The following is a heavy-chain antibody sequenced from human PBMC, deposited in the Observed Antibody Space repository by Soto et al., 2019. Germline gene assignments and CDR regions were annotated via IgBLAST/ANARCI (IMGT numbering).Heavy chain of an antibody. Sequence: GSLRLSCAASGFTFSSYAMSWVRQAPGKGLEWVSAISGGGSTSYADSVKGRFTISRDNSKNMLYVEMNSLRAEDTAVYYCAKDITMVRGVIITPSPFDYWGQGTLVTVSS. D-gene: IGHD3-10*01. V-gene: IGHV3-23*01. CDR3: AKDITMVRGVIITPSPFDY. J-gene: IGHJ4*02. CDR1: GFTFSSYA. CDR2: ISGGGST.